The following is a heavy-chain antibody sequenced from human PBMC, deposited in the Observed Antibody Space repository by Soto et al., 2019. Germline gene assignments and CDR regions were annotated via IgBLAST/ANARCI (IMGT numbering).Heavy chain of an antibody. Sequence: PGVSLRLSCSASGFTVSSNYMSWVRQAPGKGLEWVSVIYSGGSTYYADPVKGRFTISRDNSKNTLYLQMNSLRAEDTAVYYCARETQERGYSYGRHYYYYGMDVWGQGTTVTVSS. D-gene: IGHD5-18*01. CDR1: GFTVSSNY. CDR2: IYSGGST. V-gene: IGHV3-53*01. J-gene: IGHJ6*02. CDR3: ARETQERGYSYGRHYYYYGMDV.